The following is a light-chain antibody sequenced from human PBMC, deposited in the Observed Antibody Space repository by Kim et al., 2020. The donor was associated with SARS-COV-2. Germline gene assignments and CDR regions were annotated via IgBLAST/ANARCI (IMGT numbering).Light chain of an antibody. Sequence: PGERATLSGSASQSVSTSHLAWYPQKPGQAPRLLISGTSNRATAIPDRFSGSGSGTDFTLTINRLEPEDFAVYYCQQYGGSPPITFGQGTRLEIK. V-gene: IGKV3-20*01. CDR3: QQYGGSPPIT. CDR2: GTS. CDR1: QSVSTSH. J-gene: IGKJ5*01.